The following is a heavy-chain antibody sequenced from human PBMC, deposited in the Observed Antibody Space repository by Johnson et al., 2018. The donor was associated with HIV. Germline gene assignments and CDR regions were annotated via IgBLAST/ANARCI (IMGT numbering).Heavy chain of an antibody. Sequence: QVQLVESVGGVVQPGRSLRLSCAASGFTFSSYAMHWVRQTPGKGLEWVAIISYDGSNKYYAYSVKGRFTISRDNSKNTLYLQMNSLRAEDTAVYYCARERNYGTHAAFDIWGQGTMVTVSS. CDR1: GFTFSSYA. CDR2: ISYDGSNK. V-gene: IGHV3-30-3*01. J-gene: IGHJ3*02. D-gene: IGHD1-7*01. CDR3: ARERNYGTHAAFDI.